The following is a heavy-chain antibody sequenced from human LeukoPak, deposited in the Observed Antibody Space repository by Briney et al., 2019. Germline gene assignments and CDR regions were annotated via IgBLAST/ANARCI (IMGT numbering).Heavy chain of an antibody. Sequence: ASVKVSCKASGYTFTSYGISWVRQAPGHGLEWMGWISAYNGNTNYAQKLQGRVTMTTDTSTSTAYMELRSLRSDDTAVYYCARDGGVRIAAAGIGYWGQGTLVTVSS. CDR1: GYTFTSYG. CDR2: ISAYNGNT. V-gene: IGHV1-18*01. D-gene: IGHD6-13*01. J-gene: IGHJ4*02. CDR3: ARDGGVRIAAAGIGY.